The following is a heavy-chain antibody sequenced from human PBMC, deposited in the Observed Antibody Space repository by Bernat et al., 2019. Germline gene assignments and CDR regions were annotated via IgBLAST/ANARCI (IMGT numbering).Heavy chain of an antibody. CDR2: IWYDGSNK. J-gene: IGHJ2*01. D-gene: IGHD4-17*01. CDR3: ARDRGYGDYVYWYFDL. V-gene: IGHV3-33*01. Sequence: QVQLVESGGGVVQPGRSLSLSCAASGFTFSSYGMHWVRQAPGKGLEWVAVIWYDGSNKYYADSGKGRFTISRDNSKNTLYLQMNSLRAEDTAVYYCARDRGYGDYVYWYFDLWGRGTLVTVSS. CDR1: GFTFSSYG.